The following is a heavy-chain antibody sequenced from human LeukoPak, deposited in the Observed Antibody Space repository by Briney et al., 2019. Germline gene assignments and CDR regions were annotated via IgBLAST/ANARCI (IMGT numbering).Heavy chain of an antibody. J-gene: IGHJ4*02. CDR1: GGSISSGGYS. CDR2: IYHSGST. Sequence: PSETLSLTCAVSGGSISSGGYSWSWIRQPPGKGLEWIGYIYHSGSTYYNPSLKSRVTISVDRSKNQFSLKLSSVTAADTAVYYCARLQYDYVWGSYRSNNRNYFDYWGQGTLVTVSS. D-gene: IGHD3-16*02. CDR3: ARLQYDYVWGSYRSNNRNYFDY. V-gene: IGHV4-30-2*01.